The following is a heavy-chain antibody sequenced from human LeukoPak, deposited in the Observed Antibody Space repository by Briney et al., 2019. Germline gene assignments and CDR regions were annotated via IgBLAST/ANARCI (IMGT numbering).Heavy chain of an antibody. CDR3: AREIYCSASSCTGGVFDI. J-gene: IGHJ3*02. CDR2: IYSGGST. Sequence: GGSLRLSRAASGFTDSSNYMSWVRQAPGKGLEWVSVIYSGGSTYYPDSVKGRFTISRDNSKNTLYLQMNSLRVEATAVYYCAREIYCSASSCTGGVFDIWGQGTMVTVSS. CDR1: GFTDSSNY. V-gene: IGHV3-53*01. D-gene: IGHD2-15*01.